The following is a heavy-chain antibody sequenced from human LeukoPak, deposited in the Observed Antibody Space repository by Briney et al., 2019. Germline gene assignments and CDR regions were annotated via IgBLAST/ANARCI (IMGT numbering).Heavy chain of an antibody. CDR1: GGSHGWSLSDYY. Sequence: PSETLSLNWAVHGGSHGWSLSDYYWTWIRQPPGKGLEWIGEINHSGYTNYNPSLKSRVTISVDTSKNQFSLNLSSVTAADAAVYYCARVDYTFDYLTIDYGGQGTLVTVSS. CDR3: ARVDYTFDYLTIDY. V-gene: IGHV4-34*01. D-gene: IGHD3-16*01. J-gene: IGHJ4*02. CDR2: INHSGYT.